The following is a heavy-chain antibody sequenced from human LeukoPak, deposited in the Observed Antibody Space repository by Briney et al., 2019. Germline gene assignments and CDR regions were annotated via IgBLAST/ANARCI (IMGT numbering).Heavy chain of an antibody. V-gene: IGHV3-21*01. CDR2: ISSSSSYI. J-gene: IGHJ4*02. CDR1: GFTFSSYS. Sequence: GGSLRLSCAASGFTFSSYSMNWVRQAPGKGLEWVSSISSSSSYIYYADSVKGRFTISRDNAKNSLYLQMNSLRAEDTAVYYCARVRYHDILTGYPDYWGQGTLVTVSS. CDR3: ARVRYHDILTGYPDY. D-gene: IGHD3-9*01.